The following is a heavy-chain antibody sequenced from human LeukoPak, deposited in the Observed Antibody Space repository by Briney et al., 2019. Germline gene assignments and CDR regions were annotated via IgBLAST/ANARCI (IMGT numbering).Heavy chain of an antibody. J-gene: IGHJ4*02. CDR2: ISGSGGAT. D-gene: IGHD2-2*01. CDR1: GFTFSSYA. CDR3: AKDGYCSSTSCYPAPY. Sequence: GGSLRLSCAVSGFTFSSYAMSWVRQAPGKGLEWVSAISGSGGATYYADSVKGRFTISRDNSKNTLYLQMNSLRAEDTAVYYCAKDGYCSSTSCYPAPYWGQGTLVTVSS. V-gene: IGHV3-23*01.